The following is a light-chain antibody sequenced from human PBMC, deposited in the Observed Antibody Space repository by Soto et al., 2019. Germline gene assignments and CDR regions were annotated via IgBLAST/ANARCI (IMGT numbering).Light chain of an antibody. CDR3: QQYNTWRT. CDR1: QSISSI. Sequence: EILMTQSPATLSVSPGERATLSCRASQSISSILAWFQQKPGQAPRLLIYGASTRAAGIPARFSGSGSGTEFTLTISSLQSEDFAVYYCQQYNTWRTFGQGTKVEIK. V-gene: IGKV3-15*01. CDR2: GAS. J-gene: IGKJ1*01.